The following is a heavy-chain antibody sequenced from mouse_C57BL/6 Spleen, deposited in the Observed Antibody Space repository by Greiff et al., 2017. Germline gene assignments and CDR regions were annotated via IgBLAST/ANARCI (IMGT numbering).Heavy chain of an antibody. Sequence: QVQLQQSGPELVKPGASVKISCKASGYAFSSSWMNWVKQRPGKGLEWIGRIYPGDGDTNYNGKFKGKATLTADKSSSTAYMQLSSLTSEDSAVYFCAREDYGNYRAMDYWGQGTSVTVSS. V-gene: IGHV1-82*01. J-gene: IGHJ4*01. CDR2: IYPGDGDT. CDR1: GYAFSSSW. CDR3: AREDYGNYRAMDY. D-gene: IGHD2-1*01.